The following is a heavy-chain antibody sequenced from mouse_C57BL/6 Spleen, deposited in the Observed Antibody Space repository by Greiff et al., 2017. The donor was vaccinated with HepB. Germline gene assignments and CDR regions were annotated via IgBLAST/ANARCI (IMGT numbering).Heavy chain of an antibody. CDR2: ISSGGSYT. CDR3: ARPSSGDVDHFDY. Sequence: EVKLVESGGDLVKPGGSLKLSCAASGFTFSSYGMSWVRQTPDKRLEWVATISSGGSYTYYPDSVKGRFTITSDNSKNTLYLQMSSLKSEDTALYSSARPSSGDVDHFDYWGQGTTLTVSS. V-gene: IGHV5-6*01. CDR1: GFTFSSYG. J-gene: IGHJ2*01. D-gene: IGHD3-2*02.